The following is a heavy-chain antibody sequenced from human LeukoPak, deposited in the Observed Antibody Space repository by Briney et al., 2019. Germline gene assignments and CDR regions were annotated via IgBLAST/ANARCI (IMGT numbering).Heavy chain of an antibody. Sequence: PGGSLRLSCAASGFTFDNYAIHWVRQAQGKGLEWVSLISGDGGSTYYADSMKGRFTISRDNSKNSLYLQMNSLRTEDTALYYCARDSQEFFQHWGQGTLVTVSS. V-gene: IGHV3-43*02. CDR3: ARDSQEFFQH. CDR1: GFTFDNYA. CDR2: ISGDGGST. J-gene: IGHJ1*01.